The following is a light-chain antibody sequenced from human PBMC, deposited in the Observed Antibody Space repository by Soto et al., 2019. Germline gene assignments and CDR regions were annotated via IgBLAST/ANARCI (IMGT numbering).Light chain of an antibody. CDR3: CSYADRNWV. CDR1: SSDVGSYNL. J-gene: IGLJ3*02. V-gene: IGLV2-23*01. Sequence: QSALTQPASVSGSPGQSITISCTGTSSDVGSYNLVSWYQQHPGKAPKLMIYEGSKRPSGVSDRFSGSKSGNTASLTISGLQAEDEADYYCCSYADRNWVFGGGTKLTVL. CDR2: EGS.